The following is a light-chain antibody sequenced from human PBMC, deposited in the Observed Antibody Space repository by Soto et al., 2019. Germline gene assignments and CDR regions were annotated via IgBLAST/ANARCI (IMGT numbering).Light chain of an antibody. V-gene: IGLV1-51*01. CDR2: DND. J-gene: IGLJ3*02. CDR1: SSNIGNNY. CDR3: GTWDNSLSAVV. Sequence: QSVLTQPPSVSAAPGQKVTISCSGGSSNIGNNYVSWYQQFPGTAPKLLIYDNDKRPSGVPDRFSGSKSGSSATLGITGLQTGDEADYYCGTWDNSLSAVVFGGGTKLTVL.